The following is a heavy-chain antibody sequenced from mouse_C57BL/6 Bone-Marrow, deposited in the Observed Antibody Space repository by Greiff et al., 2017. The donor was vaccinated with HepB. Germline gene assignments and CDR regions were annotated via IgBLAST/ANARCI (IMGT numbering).Heavy chain of an antibody. CDR3: ARQRRGGAMDY. V-gene: IGHV5-15*01. CDR1: GFTFSDYG. D-gene: IGHD1-2*01. Sequence: DVKLVESGGGLVQPGGSLKLSCAASGFTFSDYGMAWVRQAPRKGPEWVAFISNLAYSIYYADTVTGRFTISRENAKNTLYLEMSSRRSEDTAMYYCARQRRGGAMDYWGQGTSVTVSS. J-gene: IGHJ4*01. CDR2: ISNLAYSI.